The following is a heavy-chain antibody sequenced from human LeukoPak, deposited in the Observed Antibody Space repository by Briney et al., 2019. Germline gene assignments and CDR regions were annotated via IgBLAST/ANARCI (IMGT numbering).Heavy chain of an antibody. V-gene: IGHV3-48*04. CDR2: ISSSSSTI. CDR3: ARDLSGSYFN. CDR1: GFTFSSYS. Sequence: GGSLRLSCAASGFTFSSYSMNWVRQAPGKGLEWVSYISSSSSTIYYADSVKGRFTISRDNAKNSLYLHMNSLRAEDTAVYYCARDLSGSYFNWGQGTLVTVSS. D-gene: IGHD1-26*01. J-gene: IGHJ4*02.